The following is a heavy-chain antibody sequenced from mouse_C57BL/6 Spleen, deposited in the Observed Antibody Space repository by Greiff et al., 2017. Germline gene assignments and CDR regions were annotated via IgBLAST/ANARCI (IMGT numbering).Heavy chain of an antibody. Sequence: VQLQQPGAELVMPGASVKLSCKASGYTFTSYWMHWVNQRPGQGLEWIGEIDPSDSYTNYNQKFKGKSTLTVDKSSSTAYMQLSSLTSEDSAVYYCARYYYGSSYYAMDYWGQGTSVTVSS. CDR3: ARYYYGSSYYAMDY. D-gene: IGHD1-1*01. J-gene: IGHJ4*01. V-gene: IGHV1-69*01. CDR2: IDPSDSYT. CDR1: GYTFTSYW.